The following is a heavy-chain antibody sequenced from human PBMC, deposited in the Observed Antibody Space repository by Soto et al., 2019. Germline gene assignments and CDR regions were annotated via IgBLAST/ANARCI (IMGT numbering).Heavy chain of an antibody. CDR2: INHSGST. CDR1: GGSFSGYY. CDR3: ARENRDRGRQQLFLRFDI. Sequence: QVQLQQWGAGLLKPSETLSLTCAVYGGSFSGYYWSWIRQPPGKGLEWIGEINHSGSTNYNPSLKSRVTISVDTSKNQFSLKLSFVTAADTAVYYCARENRDRGRQQLFLRFDIWGRGTMVTVSS. J-gene: IGHJ3*02. D-gene: IGHD6-13*01. V-gene: IGHV4-34*01.